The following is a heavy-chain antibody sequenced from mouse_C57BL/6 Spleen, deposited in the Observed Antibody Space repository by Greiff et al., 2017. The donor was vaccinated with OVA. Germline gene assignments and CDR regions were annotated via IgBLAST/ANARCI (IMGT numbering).Heavy chain of an antibody. CDR3: ARTGIDY. CDR2: ISSGSSTI. D-gene: IGHD4-1*01. J-gene: IGHJ2*01. V-gene: IGHV5-17*01. Sequence: VQLKESGGGLVKPGGSLKLSCAASGFTFSDYGMHWVRQAPEKGLEWVAYISSGSSTIYYADTVKGRFTISRDNAKNTLCLQMTSLRSEDTAMYYCARTGIDYWGQGTTLTVSS. CDR1: GFTFSDYG.